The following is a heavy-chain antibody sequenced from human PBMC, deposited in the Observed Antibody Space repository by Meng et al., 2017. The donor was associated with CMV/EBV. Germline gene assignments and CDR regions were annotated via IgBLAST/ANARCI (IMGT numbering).Heavy chain of an antibody. CDR1: FTFTNAG. Sequence: FTFTNAGMNWVRQATGKGLEWVGRIKSKTDGGTTDYAAPVKGRFTISRDDSKNTLYLQMNSLKSEDTAVYYCTTVLDYDFWSGSRGYWGQGTLVTVSS. D-gene: IGHD3-3*01. CDR3: TTVLDYDFWSGSRGY. J-gene: IGHJ4*02. V-gene: IGHV3-15*07. CDR2: IKSKTDGGTT.